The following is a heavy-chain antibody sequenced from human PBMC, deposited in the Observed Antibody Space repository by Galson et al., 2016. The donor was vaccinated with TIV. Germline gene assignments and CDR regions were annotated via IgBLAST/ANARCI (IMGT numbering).Heavy chain of an antibody. CDR2: INPKTGAT. D-gene: IGHD3-10*01. CDR3: ARSDSYYKYALDV. V-gene: IGHV1-2*02. CDR1: GYSFTGYF. Sequence: SVKVSCKASGYSFTGYFMHWVRQAPGQGLEWMGWINPKTGATTYAQEFQGRITMTRDTSASTVYMDLNRLQSDDTAVYYCARSDSYYKYALDVWAKGQRSPSLQ. J-gene: IGHJ3*01.